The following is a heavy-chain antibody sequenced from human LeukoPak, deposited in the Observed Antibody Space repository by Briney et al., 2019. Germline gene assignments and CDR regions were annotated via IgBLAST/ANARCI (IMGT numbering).Heavy chain of an antibody. Sequence: SQTLSLTCTVSGASISSVGDYWGWLRHTPGRGLEWIVYIYLSGSTYYNTSLKSRVTISVDRSKKQFSLKLSSVTAADTAVYYCARDMAAAGTEPRWRAFEIWGQGTMVTVSS. V-gene: IGHV4-30-2*01. D-gene: IGHD6-13*01. J-gene: IGHJ3*02. CDR2: IYLSGST. CDR1: GASISSVGDY. CDR3: ARDMAAAGTEPRWRAFEI.